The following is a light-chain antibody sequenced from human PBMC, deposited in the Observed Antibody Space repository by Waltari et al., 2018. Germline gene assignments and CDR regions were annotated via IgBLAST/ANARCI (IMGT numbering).Light chain of an antibody. CDR1: SSNIGSTT. Sequence: QSVLTQPPSASGTPGQRVTISCSGSSSNIGSTTVTWYQQLPGTAPKLLIYSNNQRPSGVPDRFSGSKSGTSASLAISGLQSEDEADYYCAAWDDSLNGPVVFGGGTKLTVL. J-gene: IGLJ2*01. V-gene: IGLV1-44*01. CDR3: AAWDDSLNGPVV. CDR2: SNN.